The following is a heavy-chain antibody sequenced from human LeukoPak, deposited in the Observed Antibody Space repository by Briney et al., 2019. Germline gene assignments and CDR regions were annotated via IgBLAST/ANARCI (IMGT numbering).Heavy chain of an antibody. CDR1: GYSISSGYY. V-gene: IGHV4-38-2*02. D-gene: IGHD3-9*01. Sequence: PSETLSLTCTVSGYSISSGYYWGWLRQPPGKGLEWIGSIYHSGSTYYNPSLKSQVTISVDTSKNQFSLRLSSVTAADTAVYYCARHQAYYDILTGYLNDWGQGTLVTVSS. J-gene: IGHJ4*02. CDR3: ARHQAYYDILTGYLND. CDR2: IYHSGST.